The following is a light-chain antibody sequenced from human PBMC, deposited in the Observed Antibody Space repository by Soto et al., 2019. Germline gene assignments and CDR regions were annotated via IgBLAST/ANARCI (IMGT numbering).Light chain of an antibody. CDR1: PVVRNNY. CDR2: DAS. Sequence: DTVRTQSPGTLSLSPGDRSTLSCRAGPVVRNNYLAWYQQKPGQAPSLLIYDASNRATGLPARFSGSGSGTAFILTISSQEPEDFVVYCCQRHSNFITFGQGTRLDIK. CDR3: QRHSNFIT. J-gene: IGKJ5*01. V-gene: IGKV3-11*01.